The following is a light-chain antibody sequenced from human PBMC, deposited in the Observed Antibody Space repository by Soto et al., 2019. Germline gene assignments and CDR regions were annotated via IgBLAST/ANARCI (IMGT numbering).Light chain of an antibody. V-gene: IGLV2-14*03. CDR2: DVS. Sequence: QSVLTQPASVSGSPGQSITISCTGTSSDVGDYDYVSWYQQHPGKAPKLMIYDVSNRPSGVSNRFSGSKSGNTASLTISGLQAEDEAYYYCSSYTSSDTLVLFGGGTQLTVL. CDR1: SSDVGDYDY. J-gene: IGLJ2*01. CDR3: SSYTSSDTLVL.